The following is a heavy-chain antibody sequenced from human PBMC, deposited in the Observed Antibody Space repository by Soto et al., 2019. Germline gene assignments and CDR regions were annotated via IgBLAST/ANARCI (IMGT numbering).Heavy chain of an antibody. V-gene: IGHV4-31*03. J-gene: IGHJ4*02. CDR2: IYDTEST. D-gene: IGHD6-6*01. CDR1: GESISSGGYY. CDR3: ARASSSSSAADY. Sequence: QVQLQESGPGLVKPSQTLSLTCNVSGESISSGGYYWSWIRHHPGKGLEWIGYIYDTESTYYNPSLKSRVTISMDTSKNQFAMRLSSVTAADTAVYYCARASSSSSAADYWGQGILGTVSS.